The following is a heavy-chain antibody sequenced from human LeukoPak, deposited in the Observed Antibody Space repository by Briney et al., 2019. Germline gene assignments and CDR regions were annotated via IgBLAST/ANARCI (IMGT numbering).Heavy chain of an antibody. CDR3: ASSGT. CDR1: GGSISSSNW. CDR2: IYYSGGT. Sequence: SETLSLTCAVSGGSISSSNWWNWVRQPPGKGLEWIGSIYYSGGTYDNPSLKSRVTMSVDTSKNQFSLRLSSVTAADTAVYYCASSGTWGRGTLVTVSS. V-gene: IGHV4-39*01. D-gene: IGHD3-10*01. J-gene: IGHJ4*02.